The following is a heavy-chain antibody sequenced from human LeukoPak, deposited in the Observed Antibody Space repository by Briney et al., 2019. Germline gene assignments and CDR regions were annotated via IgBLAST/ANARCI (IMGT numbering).Heavy chain of an antibody. V-gene: IGHV4-39*07. J-gene: IGHJ6*03. CDR1: GGSISSSSYY. CDR2: IYYSGST. Sequence: SETLSLTCTVSGGSISSSSYYWGWIRQPPGKGLEWIGSIYYSGSTYYNPSLKSRVTISVDTSKNQFFLKLSSVTAADTAVYYCARDDYDWNIDRYYYMDVRGKGTTVTVSS. CDR3: ARDDYDWNIDRYYYMDV. D-gene: IGHD1-1*01.